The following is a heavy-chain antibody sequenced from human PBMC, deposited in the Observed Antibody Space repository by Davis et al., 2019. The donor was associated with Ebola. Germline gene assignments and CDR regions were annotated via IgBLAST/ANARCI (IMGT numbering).Heavy chain of an antibody. CDR3: ARGTGEGSSDY. D-gene: IGHD7-27*01. V-gene: IGHV1-46*01. CDR2: INPSGGST. J-gene: IGHJ4*02. Sequence: ASVKVSCKASGYTLTDYYIHWVRQAPGQGLEWMAMINPSGGSTSFAQRFEDRVTLTTSTSTVYMEMSTLRPEDTALYFCARGTGEGSSDYWGQGTLLSVSS. CDR1: GYTLTDYY.